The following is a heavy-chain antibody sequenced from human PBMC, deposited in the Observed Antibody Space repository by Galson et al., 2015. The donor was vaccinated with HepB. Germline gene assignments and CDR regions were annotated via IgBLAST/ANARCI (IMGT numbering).Heavy chain of an antibody. J-gene: IGHJ4*02. Sequence: SLRLSCAASGFTFRTYNIHWVRQAPGKGLVWVAAIWYDGSNKYYADSVKGRFTISRDNSNNTVHVQMNSLRAEDTGLYFCARGMGYSYGYFDSWGQGTLVTVSS. CDR2: IWYDGSNK. CDR1: GFTFRTYN. V-gene: IGHV3-33*01. D-gene: IGHD5-18*01. CDR3: ARGMGYSYGYFDS.